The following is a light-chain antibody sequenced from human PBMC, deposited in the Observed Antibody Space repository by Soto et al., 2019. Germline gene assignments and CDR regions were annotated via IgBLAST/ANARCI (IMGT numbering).Light chain of an antibody. Sequence: DIQMTQSPSTVSAYVGDSVTITCRASQSISSWLAWYQQKPGKAPKLLIYDASSLESGVPSRFSGSGSGTEFTLTISSLQPDDFATYYCQQYNSYSPLTFGGGTKVDI. CDR3: QQYNSYSPLT. CDR2: DAS. CDR1: QSISSW. J-gene: IGKJ4*01. V-gene: IGKV1-5*01.